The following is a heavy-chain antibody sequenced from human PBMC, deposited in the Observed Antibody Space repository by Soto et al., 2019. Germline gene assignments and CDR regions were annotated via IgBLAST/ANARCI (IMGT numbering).Heavy chain of an antibody. V-gene: IGHV4-59*08. CDR2: IYYSGST. D-gene: IGHD2-15*01. CDR1: GGSISSYY. Sequence: QVQLQESGPGLVKPSETLSLTCTVSGGSISSYYWSWIRQPPGKGLEWIGYIYYSGSTNYNPSLKNRVTISVDTSKNQFSLKLSSVTAADTAVYYCARHQGYCSGGSCSIDYWGQGTLVTVSS. J-gene: IGHJ4*02. CDR3: ARHQGYCSGGSCSIDY.